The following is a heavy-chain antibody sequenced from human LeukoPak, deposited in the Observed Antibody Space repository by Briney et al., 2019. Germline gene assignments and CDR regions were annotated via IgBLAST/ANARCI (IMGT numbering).Heavy chain of an antibody. CDR2: IIPIFGTA. V-gene: IGHV1-69*05. CDR1: GGTFSSYA. CDR3: ARDADAYCGGDCYSYFDY. J-gene: IGHJ4*02. D-gene: IGHD2-21*02. Sequence: ASVKVSCKASGGTFSSYAISWVRQAPGQGLEWMGGIIPIFGTANYAQKFQGRVTITTDESTSTAYMEPSSLRSEDTAVYYCARDADAYCGGDCYSYFDYWGQGTLVTVSS.